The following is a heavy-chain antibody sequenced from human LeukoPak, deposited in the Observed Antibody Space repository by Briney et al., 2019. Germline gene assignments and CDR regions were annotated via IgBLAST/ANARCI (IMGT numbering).Heavy chain of an antibody. CDR1: GFTFSSYS. D-gene: IGHD6-13*01. J-gene: IGHJ5*02. CDR3: ARAPTRYSSSWYWFDP. CDR2: ISSSSSYI. Sequence: GGSLRLSCAVSGFTFSSYSMNWVRQAPGKGLEWVSSISSSSSYIYYADSVKGRFTISRDNAKNSLYLQMNSLRAEDTAVYYCARAPTRYSSSWYWFDPWGQGTLVTVSS. V-gene: IGHV3-21*01.